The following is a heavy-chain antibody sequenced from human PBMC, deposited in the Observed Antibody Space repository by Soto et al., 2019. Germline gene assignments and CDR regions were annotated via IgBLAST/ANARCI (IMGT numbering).Heavy chain of an antibody. Sequence: QVQLVQSGAEVKKPGASVKVSCKASGYTFTTYSMHWVGQAPGQRLEWMGWMNPLNGDTKYSQRFQGGLTIIRDTPASTAYMELSSVRSEGTTIYYCARGNSGAFDTWGQGTMVTVSS. V-gene: IGHV1-3*01. CDR3: ARGNSGAFDT. CDR2: MNPLNGDT. CDR1: GYTFTTYS. J-gene: IGHJ3*02. D-gene: IGHD6-19*01.